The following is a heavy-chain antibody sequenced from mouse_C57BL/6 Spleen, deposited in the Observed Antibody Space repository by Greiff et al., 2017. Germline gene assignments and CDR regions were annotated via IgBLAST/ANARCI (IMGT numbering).Heavy chain of an antibody. CDR1: GYTFTSYW. V-gene: IGHV1-55*01. J-gene: IGHJ3*01. CDR3: ARCYDYDGGFAY. D-gene: IGHD2-4*01. Sequence: QVQLLQSGAELVKPGASVKMSCKASGYTFTSYWITWVHQRPGQGLEWIGDIYPGSGSTYYNEKFKSKATLTVDTSSSTVYMQLSSLTSEDSAVYYCARCYDYDGGFAYWGQGTLVTVSA. CDR2: IYPGSGST.